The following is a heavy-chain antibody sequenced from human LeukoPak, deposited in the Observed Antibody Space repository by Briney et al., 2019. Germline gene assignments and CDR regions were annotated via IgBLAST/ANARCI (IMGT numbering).Heavy chain of an antibody. CDR1: GYTSTISD. Sequence: AAVQVSSTASGYTSTISDINSARQATGQGIEWMGWRNPNSGNTGYAQKFQGRVTMTRITSRSTAYMELSILRSEDRAVYYCAGVPDRSGQGDYWGQGTLVTVSS. D-gene: IGHD3-22*01. V-gene: IGHV1-8*01. CDR3: AGVPDRSGQGDY. CDR2: RNPNSGNT. J-gene: IGHJ4*02.